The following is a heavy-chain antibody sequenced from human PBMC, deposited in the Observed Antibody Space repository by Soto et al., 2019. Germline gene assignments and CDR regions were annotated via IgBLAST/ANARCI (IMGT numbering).Heavy chain of an antibody. CDR3: ARPTHNYYYYYGMDV. D-gene: IGHD1-1*01. CDR1: GFTFSSYA. J-gene: IGHJ6*02. V-gene: IGHV3-30-3*01. Sequence: QVQLVESGGGVVQPGRSLRLSCEASGFTFSSYAMHWVRQAPGKGLEWVAVISYDGSNKYYADSVKGRFTISRDNSKNTLYLQMNSLRAEDTAVYYCARPTHNYYYYYGMDVWGQGTTVTVSS. CDR2: ISYDGSNK.